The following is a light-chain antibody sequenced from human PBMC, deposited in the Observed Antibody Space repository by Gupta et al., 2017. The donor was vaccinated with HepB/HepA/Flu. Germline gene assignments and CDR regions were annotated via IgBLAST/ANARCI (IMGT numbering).Light chain of an antibody. V-gene: IGKV2-28*01. Sequence: EIVLTQSPLSLPVTPGEPASISCRSSQSLLHSNGYTYLDWYLQKPGQSPQLLIYLGSNRASGVPDRFSGSGSGTDFTLKSSRGEAEDVGVYYCMQDLQMRSFGQGTKLEIK. CDR1: QSLLHSNGYTY. CDR3: MQDLQMRS. J-gene: IGKJ2*04. CDR2: LGS.